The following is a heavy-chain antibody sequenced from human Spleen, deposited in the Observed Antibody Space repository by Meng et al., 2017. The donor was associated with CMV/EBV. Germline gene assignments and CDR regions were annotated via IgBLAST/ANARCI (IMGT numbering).Heavy chain of an antibody. J-gene: IGHJ6*02. CDR3: AREGGYCSSTSCYSDYYYGMDV. Sequence: LSLTCAASGFTFDDYGMSWVRQAPGKGLEWVSGINWNGGSTGYADSVKGRFTISRDNAKNSLYLQMNSLRAEDTAVYYCAREGGYCSSTSCYSDYYYGMDVWGQGTTVTVSS. D-gene: IGHD2-2*02. V-gene: IGHV3-20*04. CDR2: INWNGGST. CDR1: GFTFDDYG.